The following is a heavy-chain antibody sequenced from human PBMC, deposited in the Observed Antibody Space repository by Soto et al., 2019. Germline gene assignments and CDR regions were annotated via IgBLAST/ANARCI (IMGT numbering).Heavy chain of an antibody. J-gene: IGHJ6*02. D-gene: IGHD3-10*01. CDR2: IYWDDDK. V-gene: IGHV2-5*02. CDR1: GFSLSTSGVG. Sequence: QITLKESGPTLVKPTQTLTLTCTFSGFSLSTSGVGVGWIRQPPGKALEWLALIYWDDDKRYSPSLKSRLTITKDTSKNPVVLTMTNMDPVDTATYYCAHRLGPRWFGEGMDVWGQGTTVTVSS. CDR3: AHRLGPRWFGEGMDV.